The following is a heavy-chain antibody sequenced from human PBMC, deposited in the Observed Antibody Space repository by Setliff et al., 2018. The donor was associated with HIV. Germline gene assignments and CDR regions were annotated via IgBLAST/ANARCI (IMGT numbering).Heavy chain of an antibody. CDR2: IYYSGST. CDR1: GGSISSYY. J-gene: IGHJ6*02. V-gene: IGHV4-59*01. D-gene: IGHD3-3*01. Sequence: SETLSLTCTVSGGSISSYYWSWIRQPPGKGLEWIGYIYYSGSTNYNPSLKSRVTISVDTSKNQFSLKLSSVIAADTAVYYCARIFGDQGYYYGMDVWGQRTTVTVS. CDR3: ARIFGDQGYYYGMDV.